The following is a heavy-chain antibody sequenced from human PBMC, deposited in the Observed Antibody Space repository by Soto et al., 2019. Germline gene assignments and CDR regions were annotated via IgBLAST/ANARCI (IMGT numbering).Heavy chain of an antibody. CDR2: IGNSGGST. D-gene: IGHD6-19*01. Sequence: EVQLLESGGALVQPGGSLGLSCAASGFTFSSYALSWVRQAPGKGLEWVSIIGNSGGSTFYADSVKGRCTISRDNSKNTPYLQMNNLRAEDTAVYYCAKHFDSGCPDYWGQGTLVTVSS. CDR1: GFTFSSYA. V-gene: IGHV3-23*01. CDR3: AKHFDSGCPDY. J-gene: IGHJ4*02.